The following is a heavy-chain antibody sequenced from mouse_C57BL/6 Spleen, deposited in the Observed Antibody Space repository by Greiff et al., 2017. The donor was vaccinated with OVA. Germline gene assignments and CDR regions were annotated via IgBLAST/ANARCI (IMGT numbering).Heavy chain of an antibody. J-gene: IGHJ1*03. Sequence: VQLQQSGAELVRPGASVTLSCKASGYTFTDYEMHWVKQTPVHGLEWIGAIDPETGGTAYNQKFKGQAILTAAKSSSTAYMELRSLTSEDSAVYYCTRGTTVVGHWYFDVWGTGTTVTVSA. CDR1: GYTFTDYE. CDR3: TRGTTVVGHWYFDV. V-gene: IGHV1-15*01. CDR2: IDPETGGT. D-gene: IGHD1-1*01.